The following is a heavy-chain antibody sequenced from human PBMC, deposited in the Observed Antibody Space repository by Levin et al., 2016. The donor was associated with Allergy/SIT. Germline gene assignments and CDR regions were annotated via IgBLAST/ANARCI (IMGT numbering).Heavy chain of an antibody. CDR3: ARVMERRSGAYYYYYYGMDV. CDR1: GFTFSSYG. Sequence: GESLKISCAASGFTFSSYGMHWVRQAPGKGLEWVAVIWYDGSNKYYADSVKGRFTISRDNSKNTLYLQMNSLRAEDAAVYYCARVMERRSGAYYYYYYGMDVWGQGTTVTVSS. CDR2: IWYDGSNK. V-gene: IGHV3-33*01. J-gene: IGHJ6*02. D-gene: IGHD1-1*01.